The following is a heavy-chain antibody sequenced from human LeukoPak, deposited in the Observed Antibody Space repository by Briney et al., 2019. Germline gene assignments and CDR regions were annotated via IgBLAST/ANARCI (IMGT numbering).Heavy chain of an antibody. CDR2: IYHSGST. V-gene: IGHV4-30-2*01. CDR1: GGSISSGGYS. CDR3: ARVVEYCSGGSCYSDAFDI. Sequence: SQTLSLTCAVSGGSISSGGYSWSWIRQPPGKGLEWIGYIYHSGSTYYNPSLKSRVTISVDTSKNQFSLKLSSVTAADTAVYYCARVVEYCSGGSCYSDAFDIWGQGTMVTVSS. J-gene: IGHJ3*02. D-gene: IGHD2-15*01.